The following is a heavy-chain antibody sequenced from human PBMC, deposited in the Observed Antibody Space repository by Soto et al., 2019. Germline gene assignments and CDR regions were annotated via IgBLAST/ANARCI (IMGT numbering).Heavy chain of an antibody. CDR2: IIPVFGTA. J-gene: IGHJ3*02. Sequence: QVQLVQSGAEVKKPGSSVKVSCKASGATLDTFINFGVNWVRRSPGQGLEWMGGIIPVFGTAHYAQKFQGRLTISADESTRTAYMELSSLRSEDTAVYYCARGAATTILVLMYDALAIWGQGTMVTVSS. V-gene: IGHV1-69*12. CDR1: GATLDTFINFG. CDR3: ARGAATTILVLMYDALAI. D-gene: IGHD5-12*01.